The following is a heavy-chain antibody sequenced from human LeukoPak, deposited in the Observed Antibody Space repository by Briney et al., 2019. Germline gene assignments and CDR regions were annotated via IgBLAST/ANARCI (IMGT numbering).Heavy chain of an antibody. J-gene: IGHJ2*01. CDR1: GGTFSSYA. V-gene: IGHV1-69*06. CDR2: IIPIFGTA. D-gene: IGHD5-12*01. CDR3: ASNLDRDIVATITWYFDL. Sequence: VASVKLSCKASGGTFSSYAISWVRQAPGQGLEWMGGIIPIFGTANYAQKLKGRVTITADKSTSTDYMELSSLRSEDTAVYYCASNLDRDIVATITWYFDLWGCGTLVTVSS.